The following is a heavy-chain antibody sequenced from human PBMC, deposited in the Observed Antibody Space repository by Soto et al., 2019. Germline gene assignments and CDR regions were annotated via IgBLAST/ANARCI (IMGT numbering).Heavy chain of an antibody. CDR2: ISAYNGNT. CDR1: GYTFTSYG. V-gene: IGHV1-18*01. CDR3: ARDRDTVTIYYYGMDV. Sequence: GASVKVSCKASGYTFTSYGISWVRQAPGQGLEWMGWISAYNGNTNYAQKLQGRVTMTTDTSTSTAYMELRSLRSDDTAVYYCARDRDTVTIYYYGMDVWGQGTTVTVSS. J-gene: IGHJ6*02. D-gene: IGHD4-4*01.